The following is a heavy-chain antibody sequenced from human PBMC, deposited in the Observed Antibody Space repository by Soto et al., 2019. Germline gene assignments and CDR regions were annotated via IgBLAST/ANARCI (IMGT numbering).Heavy chain of an antibody. CDR3: AKGRGALAVVSNWFDP. CDR2: INWNSGSI. Sequence: EVQLVESGGGLVQPGRSLRLSCAAFGFTFKDYAMHWIRQTPGKGLEWVAGINWNSGSIGYADSVKGRFTISRDNANNSLYLQMDSLRTEDTALYFCAKGRGALAVVSNWFDPWGQGTLVTVSS. V-gene: IGHV3-9*01. CDR1: GFTFKDYA. J-gene: IGHJ5*02. D-gene: IGHD3-22*01.